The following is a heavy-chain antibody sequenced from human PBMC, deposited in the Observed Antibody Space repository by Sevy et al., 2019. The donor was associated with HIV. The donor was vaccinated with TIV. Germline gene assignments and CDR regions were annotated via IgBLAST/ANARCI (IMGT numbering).Heavy chain of an antibody. V-gene: IGHV4-59*13. Sequence: SETLSLTCTVSGDSISRYYWSWLRQSPGNRLEWIGYISYSGNTIYNPALKSRVSLSIDTSKNQFSLNLASMNAADTAVSYCARERTSGSYLDYWGPGTLVTVSS. D-gene: IGHD1-26*01. CDR3: ARERTSGSYLDY. J-gene: IGHJ4*02. CDR1: GDSISRYY. CDR2: ISYSGNT.